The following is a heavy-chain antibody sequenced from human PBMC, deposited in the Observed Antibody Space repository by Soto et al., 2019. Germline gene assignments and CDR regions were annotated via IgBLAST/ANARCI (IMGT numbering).Heavy chain of an antibody. CDR3: APWGYSGYDYWFDP. V-gene: IGHV4-39*01. D-gene: IGHD5-12*01. J-gene: IGHJ5*02. Sequence: SETLSLTCTVSGGSISSSSYYWGWIRQPPGKGLEWIGSIYYSGSTYYNPSLKSRVTISVDTSKNQFSLKLSSVTAADTAVYYCAPWGYSGYDYWFDPWGQGTLVTVSS. CDR2: IYYSGST. CDR1: GGSISSSSYY.